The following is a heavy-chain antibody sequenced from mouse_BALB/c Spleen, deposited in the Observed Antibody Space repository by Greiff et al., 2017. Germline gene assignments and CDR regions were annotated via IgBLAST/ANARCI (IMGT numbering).Heavy chain of an antibody. D-gene: IGHD2-2*01. CDR3: TRPGYGYDEGFDY. CDR2: IRLKSNNYAT. Sequence: EVKLQESGGGLVQPGGSMKLSCVASGFTFSNYWMNWVRQSPEKGLEWVAEIRLKSNNYATHYAVSVKGRFTISRDDSKSSVYLQMNNLRAEDTGIYYCTRPGYGYDEGFDYWGQGTTLTVSS. J-gene: IGHJ2*01. CDR1: GFTFSNYW. V-gene: IGHV6-6*02.